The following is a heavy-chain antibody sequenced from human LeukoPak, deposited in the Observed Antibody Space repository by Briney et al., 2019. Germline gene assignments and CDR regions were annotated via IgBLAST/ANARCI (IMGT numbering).Heavy chain of an antibody. CDR3: VRGYYAGRGHHFEY. J-gene: IGHJ4*02. Sequence: GGSLRLSCAASGFTFSSYAMSWVRQAPGKGLEWVSAISGSGGSTYYADSVKGRFTISRDNSKNTLYPQMNSLRAEDTAVYYCVRGYYAGRGHHFEYWGQGTLVTVSS. V-gene: IGHV3-23*01. D-gene: IGHD3-22*01. CDR1: GFTFSSYA. CDR2: ISGSGGST.